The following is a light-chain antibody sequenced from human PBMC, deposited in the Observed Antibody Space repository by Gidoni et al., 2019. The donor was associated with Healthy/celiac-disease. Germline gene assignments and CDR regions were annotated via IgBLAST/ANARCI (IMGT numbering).Light chain of an antibody. Sequence: QSALTQPASVSGSPGQSITISCTGTSSDVGGYNYVSWYQHPPGKAPKLMIYDVSNPPSGVSNRFSGSKSGNTASLTISGLHAEDEADYYCSSYTSSTRVFGGGTKLTVL. CDR2: DVS. J-gene: IGLJ3*02. V-gene: IGLV2-14*03. CDR3: SSYTSSTRV. CDR1: SSDVGGYNY.